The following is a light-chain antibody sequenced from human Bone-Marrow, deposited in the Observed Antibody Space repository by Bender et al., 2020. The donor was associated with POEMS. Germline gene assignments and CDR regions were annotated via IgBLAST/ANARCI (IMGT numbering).Light chain of an antibody. J-gene: IGLJ2*01. CDR1: NIENKF. V-gene: IGLV3-9*01. Sequence: SYVLTQSPSVSVAPGQTARITCGGNNIENKFVNWYQQQPGQAPAMVIYRSTNRPSWIPERFSGSSSGNTATLTISGAQAGDEADYYCQAWDSITARVVFGGGTKLTVL. CDR3: QAWDSITARVV. CDR2: RST.